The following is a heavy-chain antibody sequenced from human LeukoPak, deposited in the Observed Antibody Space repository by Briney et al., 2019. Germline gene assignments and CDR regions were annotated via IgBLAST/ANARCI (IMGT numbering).Heavy chain of an antibody. CDR1: GFTFSNAW. V-gene: IGHV3-15*01. J-gene: IGHJ1*01. D-gene: IGHD3-22*01. Sequence: GGSLRLSCAASGFTFSNAWMSWVRQAPGKGLEWVGRIKSKTDGGTTDYAAPVKGRFTISRDGSKNTLYLQMNSLKTEDTAVYYCTTVRNYYDSSGYSYFQHWGQGTLVTVSS. CDR2: IKSKTDGGTT. CDR3: TTVRNYYDSSGYSYFQH.